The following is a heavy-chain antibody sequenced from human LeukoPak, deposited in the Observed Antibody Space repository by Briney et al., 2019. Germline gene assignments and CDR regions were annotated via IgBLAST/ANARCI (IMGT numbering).Heavy chain of an antibody. J-gene: IGHJ4*02. V-gene: IGHV4-34*01. CDR2: INHSGST. CDR3: ATTGCSSFN. D-gene: IGHD6-13*01. Sequence: PSETLSLTCAVYGGSFSGYYWSWIRQPPGKGLEWIGEINHSGSTNYNPSLKSRVTISVDTSKNQFSLKLSSVTAADTAVYYCATTGCSSFNWGQGTLVTVSS. CDR1: GGSFSGYY.